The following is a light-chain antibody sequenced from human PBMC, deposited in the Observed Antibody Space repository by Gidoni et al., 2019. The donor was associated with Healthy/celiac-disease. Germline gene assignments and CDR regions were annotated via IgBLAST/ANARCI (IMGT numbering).Light chain of an antibody. V-gene: IGKV3-11*01. CDR2: DAS. J-gene: IGKJ4*01. CDR3: QQRSNWPPGLT. CDR1: QSVSSY. Sequence: EIVLTQSPATLSLSPGERATLSCRASQSVSSYLAWYQQKPGQAPRLLIYDASSGSGTDFTLTISSLEPEDFAVYYCQQRSNWPPGLTFGGXTKVEIK.